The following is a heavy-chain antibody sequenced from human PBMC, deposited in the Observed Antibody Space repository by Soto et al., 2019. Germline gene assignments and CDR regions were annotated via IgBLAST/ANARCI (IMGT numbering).Heavy chain of an antibody. CDR2: MNPNSGNT. Sequence: ASVKVSCKASGYTFTSYEINWVRQATGQGLELMAWMNPNSGNTYYAQNFQGRVTMTRNTSTSIVYMELSSLRSEDTAVYYCARGVYGMDVWGQGTPVTVSS. J-gene: IGHJ6*02. CDR1: GYTFTSYE. V-gene: IGHV1-8*01. CDR3: ARGVYGMDV.